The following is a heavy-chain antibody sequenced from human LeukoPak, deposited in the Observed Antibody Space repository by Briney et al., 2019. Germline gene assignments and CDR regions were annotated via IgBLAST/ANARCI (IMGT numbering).Heavy chain of an antibody. J-gene: IGHJ6*02. CDR3: ARDTLSGVIIGPRMDV. CDR1: GGSFSGYY. D-gene: IGHD3-3*01. Sequence: SETLSLTCAVYGGSFSGYYWSWIRQPPGKGLEWIGEINHSGSTNYNPSLKSRVTISVDTSKNQFSLKLSSVTAADTAVYYCARDTLSGVIIGPRMDVWGQGTTVTVSS. CDR2: INHSGST. V-gene: IGHV4-34*01.